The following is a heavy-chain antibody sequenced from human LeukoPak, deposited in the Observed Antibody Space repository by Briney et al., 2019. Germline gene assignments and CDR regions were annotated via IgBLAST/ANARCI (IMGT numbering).Heavy chain of an antibody. D-gene: IGHD1-14*01. CDR3: ARGDLLPGFDY. V-gene: IGHV4-31*03. CDR1: GGSISSGGYY. J-gene: IGHJ4*02. Sequence: SETLSLTCTVSGGSISSGGYYWSWIRQHPGKGLEWIGYIYYSGSTYYNPSLKSRVTISVDTSKNQFSLKLSSVTAADTAVYYCARGDLLPGFDYWGQGTLVTVSS. CDR2: IYYSGST.